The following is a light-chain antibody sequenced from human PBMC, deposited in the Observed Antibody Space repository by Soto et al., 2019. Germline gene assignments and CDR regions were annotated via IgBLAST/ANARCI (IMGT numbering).Light chain of an antibody. CDR2: DVS. CDR3: CSYAGSRIYYV. V-gene: IGLV2-23*02. J-gene: IGLJ1*01. CDR1: SSDVGSYNL. Sequence: QSALTQPASVSGSPGQSITISCTGTSSDVGSYNLVSWYQQHPGKAPKLMIFDVSKRPSGVSNRFSGSKSGNTTSLTISGLQAEDEADYYCCSYAGSRIYYVFGTGTKLTVL.